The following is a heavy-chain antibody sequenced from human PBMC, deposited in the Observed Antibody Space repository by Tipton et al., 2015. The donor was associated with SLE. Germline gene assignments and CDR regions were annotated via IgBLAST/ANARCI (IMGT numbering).Heavy chain of an antibody. J-gene: IGHJ4*02. D-gene: IGHD6-6*01. CDR1: GFTFSSYD. Sequence: QLVQSGGGLVQPGGSLRLSCAASGFTFSSYDMHWVRQATGKGLEWVSAIGTAGDTYYPGSVKGRFTISRENAKNSLYLQMNSLRAGDTAVYYRAGGPYSSSSPPEYWGQGTLVTVSS. CDR3: AGGPYSSSSPPEY. V-gene: IGHV3-13*01. CDR2: IGTAGDT.